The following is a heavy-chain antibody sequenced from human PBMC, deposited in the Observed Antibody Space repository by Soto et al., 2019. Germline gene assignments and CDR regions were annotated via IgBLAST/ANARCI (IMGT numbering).Heavy chain of an antibody. CDR1: GGTFSSYT. CDR2: IIPILGIA. D-gene: IGHD2-15*01. Sequence: ASVKVSCKASGGTFSSYTISWVRQAPGQGLEWMGRIIPILGIANYAQKFQGRVTITADKSTSTAYMELSSLRSEDTAVYYCARDLCSGGSCYLDWFDPWGQGTLVTVSS. V-gene: IGHV1-69*04. J-gene: IGHJ5*02. CDR3: ARDLCSGGSCYLDWFDP.